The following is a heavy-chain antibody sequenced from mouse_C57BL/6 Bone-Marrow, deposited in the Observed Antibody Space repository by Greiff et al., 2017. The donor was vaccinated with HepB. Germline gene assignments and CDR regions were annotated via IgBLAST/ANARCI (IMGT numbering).Heavy chain of an antibody. D-gene: IGHD1-3*01. V-gene: IGHV1-4*01. J-gene: IGHJ4*01. CDR2: INPSSGYT. CDR3: ILIKGAMDN. CDR1: GYTFTSYT. Sequence: QVQLQQSGAELARPGASVKMSCKASGYTFTSYTMHWVKQRPGQGLEWIGYINPSSGYTKYNQKFKDKATLTADKSYSTAYMQLSSLKSEDSAVYNLILIKGAMDNGGQGTPSTVSS.